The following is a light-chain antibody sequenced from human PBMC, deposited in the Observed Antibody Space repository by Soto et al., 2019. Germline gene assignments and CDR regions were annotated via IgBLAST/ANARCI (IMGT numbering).Light chain of an antibody. J-gene: IGKJ1*01. CDR2: AAS. CDR3: QQTFNLPRT. Sequence: DIQMTQSPSSLSASVGETMTITFRASQSITSSLNWFQHSPGQPPKLLLFAASNLHAGVPPRFSGSGSGTSFSLTIRSLQPEDFATHYCQQTFNLPRTFGPGTKVDIK. CDR1: QSITSS. V-gene: IGKV1-39*01.